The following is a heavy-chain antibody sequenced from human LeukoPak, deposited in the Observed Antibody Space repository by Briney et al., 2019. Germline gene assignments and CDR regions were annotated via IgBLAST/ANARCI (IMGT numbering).Heavy chain of an antibody. CDR2: ISSSTSTK. J-gene: IGHJ4*02. D-gene: IGHD1-26*01. CDR1: GFTFSSYG. Sequence: PGGSLRLSCAASGFTFSSYGMNWVRQAPGKGLEWVSYISSSTSTKYYADSVKGRFTISRDNAKNSLYPQMNSLRAEDTAVYYCARDGWELPKYYFDYWGQGTLVTVSS. CDR3: ARDGWELPKYYFDY. V-gene: IGHV3-48*01.